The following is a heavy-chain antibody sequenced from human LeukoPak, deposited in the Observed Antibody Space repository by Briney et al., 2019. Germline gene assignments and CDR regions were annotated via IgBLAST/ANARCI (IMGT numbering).Heavy chain of an antibody. D-gene: IGHD1-26*01. V-gene: IGHV4-39*01. CDR1: GSSISSSSYY. Sequence: PSETLSLTCTVSGSSISSSSYYWGWIRQPPGKGLEWFGSIYYSGSTYYNPSLKSRVTISVDTSKNQFSLKLSSVTAADTAVYYCARRWELLRIYKYFDLWGRGTLVTASS. CDR3: ARRWELLRIYKYFDL. J-gene: IGHJ2*01. CDR2: IYYSGST.